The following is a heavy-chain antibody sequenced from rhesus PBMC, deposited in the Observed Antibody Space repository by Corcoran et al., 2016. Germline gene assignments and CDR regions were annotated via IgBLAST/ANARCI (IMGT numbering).Heavy chain of an antibody. Sequence: QVQLQESGPGLVKPPETLSLTCAVSGGSFSGYWWGWIRQPPGKGLEWIGRSSGGGLDSLNPPLKSRVTLSVDTSPNQVSLKLSYVTAADTAVYYGARDSWNYNGRFDVWGPGVLVTVSS. J-gene: IGHJ5-1*01. CDR1: GGSFSGYW. CDR3: ARDSWNYNGRFDV. CDR2: SSGGGLD. V-gene: IGHV4S14*01. D-gene: IGHD1-1-1*01.